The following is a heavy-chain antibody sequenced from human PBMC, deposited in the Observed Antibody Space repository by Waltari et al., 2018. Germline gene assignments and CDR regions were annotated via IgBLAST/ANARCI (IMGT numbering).Heavy chain of an antibody. V-gene: IGHV3-23*01. CDR1: GFTFSSYA. D-gene: IGHD3-3*01. CDR2: ISGSGGST. CDR3: AKGILYDFWSGYYHDAFDI. Sequence: EVQLLASGGGLVQPGGSLRLSCAASGFTFSSYAMSWVRQAPGKGLEWVSAISGSGGSTYYADSVKGRFTISRDNSKNTLYLQMNSLRAEDTAVYYCAKGILYDFWSGYYHDAFDIWGQGTMVTVSS. J-gene: IGHJ3*02.